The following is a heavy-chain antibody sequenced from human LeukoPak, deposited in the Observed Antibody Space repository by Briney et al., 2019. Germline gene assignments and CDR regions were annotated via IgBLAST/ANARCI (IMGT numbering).Heavy chain of an antibody. CDR2: INGGGSSS. V-gene: IGHV3-74*01. CDR3: TRNPGMDV. J-gene: IGHJ6*02. Sequence: GGSLRLSCAASGFTFSNYWMHWVRQAPGKGLVWVSRINGGGSSSTYADSVKGRFTISRDNAKNTLYLQMNSLRTEDTAVYYCTRNPGMDVWGQGTTVTVSS. CDR1: GFTFSNYW.